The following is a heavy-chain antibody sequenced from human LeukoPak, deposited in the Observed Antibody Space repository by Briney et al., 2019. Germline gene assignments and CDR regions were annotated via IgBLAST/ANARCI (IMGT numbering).Heavy chain of an antibody. J-gene: IGHJ4*02. CDR1: GFSINTYY. Sequence: SETLSLTCTASGFSINTYYASWIRQAPGKGLEFIGFIYNGGNTNYNPSLKSRATISVDTSNNQFSLRLPSVTAADTAMYYCAAGPWELDFWGQGTLVTVSS. CDR3: AAGPWELDF. D-gene: IGHD1-26*01. CDR2: IYNGGNT. V-gene: IGHV4-4*09.